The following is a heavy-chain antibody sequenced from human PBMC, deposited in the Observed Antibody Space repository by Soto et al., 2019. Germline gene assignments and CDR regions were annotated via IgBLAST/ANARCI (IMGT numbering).Heavy chain of an antibody. CDR1: GFSFSNYN. Sequence: GSLRLSCVASGFSFSNYNMNWVRQAPGKGLEWVSYITDSSDTVHYADSVRGRFTISRDNAESSLYLQMNSLRDEDTAVYFCARDFGNGHYLDYWGRGT. D-gene: IGHD3-3*01. V-gene: IGHV3-48*02. CDR3: ARDFGNGHYLDY. J-gene: IGHJ4*02. CDR2: ITDSSDTV.